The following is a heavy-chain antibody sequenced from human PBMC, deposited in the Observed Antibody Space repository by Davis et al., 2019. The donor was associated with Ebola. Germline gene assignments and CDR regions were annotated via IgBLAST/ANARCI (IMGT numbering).Heavy chain of an antibody. Sequence: MPSETLSLTCAVYGGSFSGYYWSWIRQPPGKGLEWIGEINHSGSTNYNPSLRSRVAISVDSSKNQFSLEISSVTAADTAMYYCARGPFVAFDWGQGTLVTVSS. D-gene: IGHD3-3*01. CDR1: GGSFSGYY. CDR2: INHSGST. CDR3: ARGPFVAFD. J-gene: IGHJ4*02. V-gene: IGHV4-34*01.